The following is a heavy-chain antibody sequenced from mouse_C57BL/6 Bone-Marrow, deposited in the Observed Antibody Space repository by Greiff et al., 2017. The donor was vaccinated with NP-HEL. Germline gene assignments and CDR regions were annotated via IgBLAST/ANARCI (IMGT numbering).Heavy chain of an antibody. CDR3: TSPYSNYDY. CDR2: IDPENGDT. Sequence: EVQLQESGAELVRPGASVKLSCTASGFNIKDDYMHWVKQRPEQGLEWIGWIDPENGDTEYASKFQGKATITADTSSNTPYLQLSSLTSEDTAVYYCTSPYSNYDYWGQGTTLTVSS. CDR1: GFNIKDDY. D-gene: IGHD2-5*01. J-gene: IGHJ2*01. V-gene: IGHV14-4*01.